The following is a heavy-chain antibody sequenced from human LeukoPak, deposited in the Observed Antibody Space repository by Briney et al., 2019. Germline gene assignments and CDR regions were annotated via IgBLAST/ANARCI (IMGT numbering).Heavy chain of an antibody. Sequence: PSQTLSLTCDVSGDSISSGDFFWNWIRQPPGRGLEWIGHIYHSGSTSYNPSLKSRVTISVDRSKNQFSLKLTSVTAADTGVYYCARGEGPWGLGTLVTVSS. J-gene: IGHJ5*02. CDR1: GDSISSGDFF. V-gene: IGHV4-30-2*01. CDR3: ARGEGP. CDR2: IYHSGST.